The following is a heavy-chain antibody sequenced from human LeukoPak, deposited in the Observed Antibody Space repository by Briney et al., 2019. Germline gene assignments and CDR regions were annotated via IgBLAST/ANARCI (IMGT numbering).Heavy chain of an antibody. CDR2: IYTSGST. CDR3: ARDLWQWLPTKGGYYYYYMDV. Sequence: SETLSLTCTVSGGSISSGSYYWSWIRQPAGKGLEWIGRIYTSGSTNYNPSLKSRVTISVDTSKNQFSLKLSSVTAADTAVYYCARDLWQWLPTKGGYYYYYMDVWGKGTTVTISS. V-gene: IGHV4-61*02. D-gene: IGHD6-19*01. J-gene: IGHJ6*03. CDR1: GGSISSGSYY.